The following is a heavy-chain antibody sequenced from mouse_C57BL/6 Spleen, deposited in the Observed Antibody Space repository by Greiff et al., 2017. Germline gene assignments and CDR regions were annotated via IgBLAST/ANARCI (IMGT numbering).Heavy chain of an antibody. D-gene: IGHD1-1*01. CDR3: LYGSSFYYFDY. J-gene: IGHJ2*01. V-gene: IGHV1-82*01. CDR1: GYAFSSSW. Sequence: QVQLQQSGPELVKPGASVKISCKASGYAFSSSWMNWVKQRPGKGLEWIGRIYPGDGDTNYNGKFKGKATLTADKSSSTAYMQLSSLTSGDSAVYFCLYGSSFYYFDYWGQGTTRTVSS. CDR2: IYPGDGDT.